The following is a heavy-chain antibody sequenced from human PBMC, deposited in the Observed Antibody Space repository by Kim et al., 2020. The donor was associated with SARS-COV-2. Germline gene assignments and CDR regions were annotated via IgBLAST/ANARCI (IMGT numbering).Heavy chain of an antibody. J-gene: IGHJ3*02. D-gene: IGHD2-2*01. V-gene: IGHV5-51*01. CDR1: GYSFTSYW. Sequence: GESLKISCKGSGYSFTSYWIGWVRQMPGKGLEWMGIIYPGDSDTRYSPSFQGQVTISADKSISTAYLQWSSLKASDTAMYYCARRLFPYRYCSSTSCSYAFDIWGQGTMVTVSS. CDR2: IYPGDSDT. CDR3: ARRLFPYRYCSSTSCSYAFDI.